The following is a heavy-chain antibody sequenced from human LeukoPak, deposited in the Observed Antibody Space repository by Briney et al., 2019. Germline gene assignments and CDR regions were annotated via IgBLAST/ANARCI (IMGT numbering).Heavy chain of an antibody. CDR2: ISGSGGST. D-gene: IGHD5-24*01. CDR1: GFTFSSYA. CDR3: AKVDGDGYNILRRHFDY. Sequence: GGSLRLSCAASGFTFSSYAMSWVRQAPGKGVEWVSAISGSGGSTYYADSVKGRFTISRDNTKNTLYLQMNSLRAEDTAVYYCAKVDGDGYNILRRHFDYWGQGTLVTVSS. V-gene: IGHV3-23*01. J-gene: IGHJ4*02.